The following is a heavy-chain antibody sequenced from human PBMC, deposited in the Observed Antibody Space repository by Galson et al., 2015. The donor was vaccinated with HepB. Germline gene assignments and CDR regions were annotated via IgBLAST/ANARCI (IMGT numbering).Heavy chain of an antibody. V-gene: IGHV4-39*01. D-gene: IGHD2-2*01. J-gene: IGHJ5*02. CDR2: VFYSGNI. CDR1: SGSIGSTNYH. Sequence: ETLSLTCIVSSGSIGSTNYHWDWLRQPPGKGLEWIGTVFYSGNIYYNPSLKSRVTISGDTSKTQISLKLRSVTATDSAVYYCAMRLHGFGYAHDHWGQGILVTVSS. CDR3: AMRLHGFGYAHDH.